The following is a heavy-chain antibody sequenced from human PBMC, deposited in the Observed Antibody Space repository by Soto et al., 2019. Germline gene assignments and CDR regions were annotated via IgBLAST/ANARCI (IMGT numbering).Heavy chain of an antibody. V-gene: IGHV1-3*01. CDR1: GYTFTSYA. CDR3: ARGISRVVPATRNNWFDP. D-gene: IGHD2-2*01. CDR2: INAGNGNT. Sequence: GASVKVSCKASGYTFTSYAMHWVRPAQEQRLEWMGWINAGNGNTKYSQKFQGRVTITRDTSASTAYMELSSLRSEDTAVYYCARGISRVVPATRNNWFDPWGQGTLVTVSS. J-gene: IGHJ5*02.